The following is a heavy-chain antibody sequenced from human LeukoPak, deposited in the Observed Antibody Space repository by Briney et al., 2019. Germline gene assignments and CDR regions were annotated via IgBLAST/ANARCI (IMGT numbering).Heavy chain of an antibody. CDR3: ARGVLGSYRDYYFDY. CDR2: IYYSGST. Sequence: PSETLSLTCTVSGGSISSYYWSWIRQPPGKGLEWIGYIYYSGSTNYNPSPKSRVTISVGTSKNQFSLKLSSVTAADTAVYYCARGVLGSYRDYYFDYWGQGTLVTVSS. D-gene: IGHD3-16*02. V-gene: IGHV4-59*12. CDR1: GGSISSYY. J-gene: IGHJ4*02.